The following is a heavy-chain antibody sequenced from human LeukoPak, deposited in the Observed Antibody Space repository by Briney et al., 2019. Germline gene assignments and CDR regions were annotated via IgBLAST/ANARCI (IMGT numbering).Heavy chain of an antibody. J-gene: IGHJ4*02. CDR3: ATSPVLRFLEWLLSSDY. D-gene: IGHD3-3*01. V-gene: IGHV3-30-3*01. Sequence: GGSLRLSCAASGFTFSSYAMHWVRQAPGKGLEWVAVISYDGSNKYYADSVKGRFTISRDNSKNTLYLQMNSLRAEDTAVYYCATSPVLRFLEWLLSSDYWGQGTLVTVSS. CDR2: ISYDGSNK. CDR1: GFTFSSYA.